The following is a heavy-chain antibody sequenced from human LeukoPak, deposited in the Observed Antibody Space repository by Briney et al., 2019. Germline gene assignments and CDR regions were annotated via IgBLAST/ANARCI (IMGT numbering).Heavy chain of an antibody. Sequence: GASVKVSCKVSGYTLTELSMHWVRQAPGEGLEWMGGFDPEDGETIYAQKFQGRVTVTEDTSTDTAYMELSSLRSEDTAVYYCATDSVGATSYNWFDPWGQGTLVTVSS. CDR3: ATDSVGATSYNWFDP. CDR2: FDPEDGET. J-gene: IGHJ5*02. CDR1: GYTLTELS. V-gene: IGHV1-24*01. D-gene: IGHD1-26*01.